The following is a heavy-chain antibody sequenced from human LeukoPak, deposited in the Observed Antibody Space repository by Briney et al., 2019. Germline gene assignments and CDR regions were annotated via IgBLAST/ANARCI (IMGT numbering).Heavy chain of an antibody. D-gene: IGHD3-3*01. Sequence: SETLSLTCTVSGGSTSSYYWSWIRQPPGKGLEWIGYIYYSGSTNYNPSLKSRVTISVDTSKNQFSLKLSSVTAADTAVYYCARDQADFWSGYSYYGMDVWGQGTTVTVSS. CDR1: GGSTSSYY. V-gene: IGHV4-59*01. CDR2: IYYSGST. J-gene: IGHJ6*02. CDR3: ARDQADFWSGYSYYGMDV.